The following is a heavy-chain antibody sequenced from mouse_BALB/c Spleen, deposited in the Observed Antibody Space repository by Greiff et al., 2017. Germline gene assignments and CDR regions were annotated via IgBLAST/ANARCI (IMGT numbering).Heavy chain of an antibody. CDR2: IWGDGST. CDR1: GFSLTGYG. D-gene: IGHD3-1*01. CDR3: ARGGSSGYVWFAY. J-gene: IGHJ3*01. Sequence: VKLMESGPGLVAPSQSLSITCTVSGFSLTGYGVNWVRQPPGKGLEWLGMIWGDGSTDYNSALKSRLSISKDNSKSQVFLKMNSLQTDDTARYYCARGGSSGYVWFAYWGQGSLVTVSA. V-gene: IGHV2-6-7*01.